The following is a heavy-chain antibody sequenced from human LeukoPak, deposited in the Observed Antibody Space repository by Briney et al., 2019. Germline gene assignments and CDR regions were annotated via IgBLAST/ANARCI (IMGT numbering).Heavy chain of an antibody. CDR1: GCTFTNYY. D-gene: IGHD4-23*01. CDR3: ARDQGDGGNSFGP. CDR2: INPNTGAT. V-gene: IGHV1-2*06. Sequence: ASVKVSCKASGCTFTNYYIHWVRQAPGQGLEWMGRINPNTGATKYAQKFQGRVSMIRDRSINTAFMDLSRLRYDDTAVYYCARDQGDGGNSFGPWGQGTLVTVSS. J-gene: IGHJ5*02.